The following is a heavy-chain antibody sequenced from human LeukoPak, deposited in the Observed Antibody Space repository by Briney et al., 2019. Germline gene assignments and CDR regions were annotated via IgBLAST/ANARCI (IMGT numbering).Heavy chain of an antibody. Sequence: GGSLRLSCAASGFTFNTYRMSWVRQAPGKGLKWVANIKHDGSEENYVDSVKGRFTISRDNAKGSLSLQMNSLRGEDTAVYYCARDLYYYDSSGYYRGLDYWGQGTLVTVSS. CDR3: ARDLYYYDSSGYYRGLDY. CDR1: GFTFNTYR. D-gene: IGHD3-22*01. V-gene: IGHV3-7*01. J-gene: IGHJ4*02. CDR2: IKHDGSEE.